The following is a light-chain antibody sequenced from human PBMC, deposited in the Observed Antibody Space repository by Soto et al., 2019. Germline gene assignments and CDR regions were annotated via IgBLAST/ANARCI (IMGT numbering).Light chain of an antibody. CDR1: SSDVGGYNY. Sequence: QSALTQPRSVSGSPGQSVTISCTGTSSDVGGYNYVSWYQQHPGKAPKLMIYDVSNRPSGVSNRFSGSKSGNTASLTISGLQAGDEADYYCSSYTITSTVLFGGGTKLTVL. V-gene: IGLV2-14*01. J-gene: IGLJ2*01. CDR2: DVS. CDR3: SSYTITSTVL.